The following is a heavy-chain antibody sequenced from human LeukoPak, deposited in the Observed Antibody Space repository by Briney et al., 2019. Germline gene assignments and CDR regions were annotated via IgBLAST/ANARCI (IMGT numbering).Heavy chain of an antibody. D-gene: IGHD5-12*01. J-gene: IGHJ4*02. Sequence: ASVKVSCKTSGYTFTDYYLHWVRQAPGQGLEWVGWIHPNSGATHYAQKFQGRLTMTRDTSISTVYMELTRLRSDDSAVYYCARDMGRYSGYDYDYWGQGTLVTASS. CDR2: IHPNSGAT. CDR3: ARDMGRYSGYDYDY. CDR1: GYTFTDYY. V-gene: IGHV1-2*02.